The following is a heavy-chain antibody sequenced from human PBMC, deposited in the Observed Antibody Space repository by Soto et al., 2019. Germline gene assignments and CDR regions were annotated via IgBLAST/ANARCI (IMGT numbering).Heavy chain of an antibody. V-gene: IGHV1-69*02. Sequence: SVKVSCKASGGTFSIYTISWVRQAPGQGLEWMGRIIPILGIANYAQKFQGRVTITADKSTSTAYMELSSLRSEDTAVYYCAGYTSSDAFDIWGQGTMVTVSS. J-gene: IGHJ3*02. D-gene: IGHD2-2*02. CDR1: GGTFSIYT. CDR2: IIPILGIA. CDR3: AGYTSSDAFDI.